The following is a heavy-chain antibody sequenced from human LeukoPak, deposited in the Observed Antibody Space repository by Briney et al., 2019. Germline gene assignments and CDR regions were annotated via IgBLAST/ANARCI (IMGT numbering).Heavy chain of an antibody. V-gene: IGHV3-30*04. J-gene: IGHJ2*01. CDR3: ARGVGYFDL. Sequence: GGSLRLSCAASGFTFSSYVMHWVRQAPGKGLEWVAIISYDGSNEYYADSVKGRFTISRDNSKNTLYLQMNSLRAADTAVYYCARGVGYFDLWGRGTLVTVSS. CDR2: ISYDGSNE. CDR1: GFTFSSYV.